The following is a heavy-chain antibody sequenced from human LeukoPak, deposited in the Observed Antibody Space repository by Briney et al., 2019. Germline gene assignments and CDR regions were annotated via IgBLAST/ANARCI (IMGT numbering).Heavy chain of an antibody. CDR2: IYYSGST. CDR3: ARGVRGLNTWANDY. V-gene: IGHV4-39*07. D-gene: IGHD3-10*01. CDR1: GGSISSSSYY. Sequence: PSETLSLTCTVSGGSISSSSYYWGWIRQPPGKGLEWIGTIYYSGSTYYNPSLKSRITISMDTSNNQFSLKLTSVTAADTAVYYCARGVRGLNTWANDYWGQGTLVTVSS. J-gene: IGHJ4*02.